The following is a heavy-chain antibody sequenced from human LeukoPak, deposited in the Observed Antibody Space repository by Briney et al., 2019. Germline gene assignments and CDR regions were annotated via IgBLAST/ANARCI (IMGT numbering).Heavy chain of an antibody. CDR2: ISSRGTTI. D-gene: IGHD4-17*01. V-gene: IGHV3-48*03. CDR1: GFTFSSYE. Sequence: PGGSLRLSCVASGFTFSSYEMNWVRQAPGKGLEWVSYISSRGTTIYYADSVKGRFTISRDNAKNSLYLEMNSLRDEDTAVYYCAPYGVYFDYWGQGTLVTVSS. CDR3: APYGVYFDY. J-gene: IGHJ4*02.